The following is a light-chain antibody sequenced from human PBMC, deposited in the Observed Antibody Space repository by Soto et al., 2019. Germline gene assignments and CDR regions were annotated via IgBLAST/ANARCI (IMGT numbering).Light chain of an antibody. Sequence: EIVLTQSPGTLSLSPGERATLSCRASQSVSSSYLAWYQQKPGQAPRLLIYDASYRATGIPARFSGSGSGTDFTLTISRLEPGDFAVYYCQKRSNWPSISFGQGTRLEIK. V-gene: IGKV3D-20*02. CDR3: QKRSNWPSIS. CDR1: QSVSSSY. J-gene: IGKJ5*01. CDR2: DAS.